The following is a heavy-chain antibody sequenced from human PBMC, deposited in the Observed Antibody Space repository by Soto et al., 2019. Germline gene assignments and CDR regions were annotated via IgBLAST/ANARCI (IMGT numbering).Heavy chain of an antibody. Sequence: EVQLVESVGGLFKPGGALRLSCAASGFTFSSYSMNWVRQAPGKGLEWVSSISSSSSYIYYADSVKGRFTISRDNAKNSLYLQMNSLRAEDTAVYYCAQAGSEYDFDYWGQGTLVTVSS. CDR3: AQAGSEYDFDY. D-gene: IGHD1-26*01. CDR2: ISSSSSYI. J-gene: IGHJ4*02. CDR1: GFTFSSYS. V-gene: IGHV3-21*01.